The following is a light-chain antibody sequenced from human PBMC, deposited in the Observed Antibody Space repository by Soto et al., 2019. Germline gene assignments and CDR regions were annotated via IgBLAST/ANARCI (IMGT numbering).Light chain of an antibody. V-gene: IGLV1-40*01. CDR3: QSFDSSLNGWV. Sequence: QSVLTQPPSVPGAPGQRVTISCTGSNSNIGAGHDVHWYQQVPRTAPKLLVSGNTNRPSGVPDRFSGSNSGTSASLAITGLQAEDEADYYCQSFDSSLNGWVFGGGTKLTVL. J-gene: IGLJ3*02. CDR2: GNT. CDR1: NSNIGAGHD.